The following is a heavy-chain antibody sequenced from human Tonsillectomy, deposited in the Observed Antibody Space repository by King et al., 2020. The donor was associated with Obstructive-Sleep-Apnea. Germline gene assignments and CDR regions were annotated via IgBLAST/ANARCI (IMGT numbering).Heavy chain of an antibody. CDR1: GFTFSGYA. D-gene: IGHD3-3*01. CDR3: ARDPIFGVVLHLDY. Sequence: QLVQSGGGVVQPGRSLRLSCAASGFTFSGYAIHWVRQAPGKGLEWVALISFDGTIKYYADSVKGRFTISRDNSNNTLYLQMSSLRAEDTAVYFCARDPIFGVVLHLDYWGQGPLVTVSS. CDR2: ISFDGTIK. V-gene: IGHV3-30*04. J-gene: IGHJ4*02.